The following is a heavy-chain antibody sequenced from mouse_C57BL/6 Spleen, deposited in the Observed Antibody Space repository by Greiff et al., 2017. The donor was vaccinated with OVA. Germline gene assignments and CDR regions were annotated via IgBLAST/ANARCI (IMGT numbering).Heavy chain of an antibody. Sequence: EVQLQQSGAELVRPGASVTLSCTASGFHIKDSFLPWVKPRPEPGLAWIGRIDPEDGDTEYAPKFQGKATMTADTSSNTAYLQLSSLTSEDTAVYYCTTSLWFAYWGQGTLVTVSA. CDR3: TTSLWFAY. V-gene: IGHV14-1*01. CDR1: GFHIKDSF. CDR2: IDPEDGDT. J-gene: IGHJ3*01.